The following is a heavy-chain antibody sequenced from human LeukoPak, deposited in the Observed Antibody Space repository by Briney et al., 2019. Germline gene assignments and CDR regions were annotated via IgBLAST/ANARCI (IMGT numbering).Heavy chain of an antibody. V-gene: IGHV4-30-2*01. J-gene: IGHJ4*02. Sequence: SQTLSLTCAVSGGSISSGGYSWSWIRQPPGKGLEWIGYIYHSGSTYYNPSLKSRVTISVDRSKNQFSLKLSSVTAADTAVYYCARSRDGGHDYWGQGTLVTVSS. CDR3: ARSRDGGHDY. CDR2: IYHSGST. CDR1: GGSISSGGYS. D-gene: IGHD3-16*01.